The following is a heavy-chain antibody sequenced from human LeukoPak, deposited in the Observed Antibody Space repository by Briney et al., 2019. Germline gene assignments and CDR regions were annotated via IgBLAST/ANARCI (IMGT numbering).Heavy chain of an antibody. CDR3: ARVGYYYDSSGEGY. V-gene: IGHV1-18*04. Sequence: PWASVKVSCKASGYTFTSYGISWVRQAPGQGLEWMGWISAYNGNTNYAQKLQGRVTMTTNTSRSTAYMELRSLRSDDTAVYYCARVGYYYDSSGEGYWGQGTLVTVSS. CDR2: ISAYNGNT. J-gene: IGHJ4*02. D-gene: IGHD3-22*01. CDR1: GYTFTSYG.